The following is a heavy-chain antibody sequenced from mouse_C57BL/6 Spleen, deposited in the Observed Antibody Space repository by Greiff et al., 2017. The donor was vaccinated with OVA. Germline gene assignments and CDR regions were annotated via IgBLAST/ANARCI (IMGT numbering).Heavy chain of an antibody. CDR2: IYPGSGNT. J-gene: IGHJ1*03. Sequence: QVHVKQSGPELVKPGASVKISCKASGYSFTSYYIHWVKQRPGQGLEWIGWIYPGSGNTKYNEKFKGKATLTADTSSSTAYMQLSSLTSEDSAVYYCARFGYGNYDWYFDVWGTGTTVTVSS. CDR1: GYSFTSYY. CDR3: ARFGYGNYDWYFDV. V-gene: IGHV1-66*01. D-gene: IGHD2-10*02.